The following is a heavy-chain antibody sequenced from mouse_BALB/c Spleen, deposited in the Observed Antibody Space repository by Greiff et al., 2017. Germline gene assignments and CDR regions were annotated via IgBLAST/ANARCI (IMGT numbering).Heavy chain of an antibody. Sequence: EVKLLESGGGLVKPGGSLKLSCAASGFTFSSYTMSWVRQTPEKRLEWVATISSGGSYTYYPDSVKGRFTISRDNAKNTLYLQMSSLKSEDTAMYYCTRENYYGSSPGYFDYWGQGTTLTVSS. CDR2: ISSGGSYT. J-gene: IGHJ2*01. CDR1: GFTFSSYT. D-gene: IGHD1-1*01. CDR3: TRENYYGSSPGYFDY. V-gene: IGHV5-6-4*01.